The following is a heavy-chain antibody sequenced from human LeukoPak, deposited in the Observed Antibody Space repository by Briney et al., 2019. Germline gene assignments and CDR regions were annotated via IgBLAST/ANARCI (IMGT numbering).Heavy chain of an antibody. CDR3: AKGNSTYSITSYWYFDL. V-gene: IGHV3-23*01. CDR1: GFTFSSYA. D-gene: IGHD6-13*01. CDR2: ISASGGST. Sequence: PGGSLRLSCAASGFTFSSYAMSWVRQAPGMGLEWVATISASGGSTYYADSVKGRSTISRDNSKNTLYLQMNSLRAEDTAVYFCAKGNSTYSITSYWYFDLWGRGTLVTVSS. J-gene: IGHJ2*01.